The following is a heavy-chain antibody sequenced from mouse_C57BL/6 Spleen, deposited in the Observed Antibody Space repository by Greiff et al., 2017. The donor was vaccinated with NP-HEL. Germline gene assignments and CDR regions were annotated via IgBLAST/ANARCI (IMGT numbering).Heavy chain of an antibody. V-gene: IGHV2-6-1*01. CDR1: GFSLTSYG. CDR3: ARQGLDSSGPYAMDY. D-gene: IGHD3-2*02. J-gene: IGHJ4*01. Sequence: VQLQQSGPGLVAPSQSLSITCTVSGFSLTSYGVHWVRQPPGKGLEWLVVIWSDGSTTYNSALKSRLSISKDNSKSQVFLKMNSLQTDDTAMYYCARQGLDSSGPYAMDYWGQGTSVTVSS. CDR2: IWSDGST.